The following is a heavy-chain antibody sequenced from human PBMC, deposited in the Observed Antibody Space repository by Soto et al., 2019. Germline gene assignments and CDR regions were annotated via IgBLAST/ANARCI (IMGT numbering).Heavy chain of an antibody. J-gene: IGHJ5*02. V-gene: IGHV4-4*07. Sequence: SETLSLTCTVSGGSMSSYYWTWIRQPAGKGLEWIGRVYSSGGTHYNPSLKSRVTISLDTSKNQFSLRLLSVTDADTAVYYCARGQRFSDWFDPWGQGTLVTVPQ. CDR2: VYSSGGT. CDR1: GGSMSSYY. D-gene: IGHD3-3*01. CDR3: ARGQRFSDWFDP.